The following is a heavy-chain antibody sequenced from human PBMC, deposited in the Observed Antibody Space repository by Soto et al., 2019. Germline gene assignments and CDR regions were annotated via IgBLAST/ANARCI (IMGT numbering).Heavy chain of an antibody. Sequence: ASVKVFCKASGYTFTSYAMHWVRQAPGQRLEWMGWINAGNGNTKYSQKFQGRVTITRDTSASTAYMELSSLRSEDTAVYYCVRDQTRGSWWGAFDIWGQGTMVTVSS. CDR2: INAGNGNT. J-gene: IGHJ3*02. D-gene: IGHD1-26*01. CDR3: VRDQTRGSWWGAFDI. V-gene: IGHV1-3*01. CDR1: GYTFTSYA.